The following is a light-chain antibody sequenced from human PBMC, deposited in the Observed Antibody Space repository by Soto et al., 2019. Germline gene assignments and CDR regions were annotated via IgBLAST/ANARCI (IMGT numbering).Light chain of an antibody. CDR3: KSYAGSNNYV. CDR1: KNDIGVYDF. Sequence: QSALTQPPSASGSPGQSVTISCTGTKNDIGVYDFVSWYQHHPDKAPRLIIYEVVQRPSGVPDRFSGSKSGNTASLTVSGLQAADEADYFCKSYAGSNNYVFGSGTKVTV. J-gene: IGLJ1*01. CDR2: EVV. V-gene: IGLV2-8*01.